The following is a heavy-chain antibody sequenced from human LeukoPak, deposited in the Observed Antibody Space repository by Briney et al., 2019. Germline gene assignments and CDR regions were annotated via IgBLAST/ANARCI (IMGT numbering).Heavy chain of an antibody. CDR1: GGSFSGYY. CDR2: INHSGST. Sequence: SETLSLTCAVYGGSFSGYYWSWIRQPPGKGLEWIGEINHSGSTNYNPSLKSRVTISVDTSKNQFSLKLSSVTAADTAVYYCARVEGYGDYPWFDPWGQGTLVTVSS. D-gene: IGHD4-17*01. V-gene: IGHV4-34*01. CDR3: ARVEGYGDYPWFDP. J-gene: IGHJ5*02.